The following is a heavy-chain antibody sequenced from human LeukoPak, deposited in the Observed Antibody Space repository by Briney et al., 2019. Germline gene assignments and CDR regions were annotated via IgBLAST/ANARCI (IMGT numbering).Heavy chain of an antibody. CDR1: GYTFTGYY. CDR3: ARVGYSYGYGHDY. J-gene: IGHJ4*02. Sequence: ASVKVSCKASGYTFTGYYMHWVRQAPGQGLEWMGRINPNSGGTNYAQKFQGRVTMTRDTSISTAYMELSSLRSEDTAVYYCARVGYSYGYGHDYWGQGTLVTVSS. V-gene: IGHV1-2*06. D-gene: IGHD5-18*01. CDR2: INPNSGGT.